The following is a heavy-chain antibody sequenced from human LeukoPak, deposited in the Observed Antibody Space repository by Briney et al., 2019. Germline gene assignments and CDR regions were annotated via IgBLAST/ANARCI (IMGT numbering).Heavy chain of an antibody. J-gene: IGHJ4*02. Sequence: SETLSLTCAVYGGSFSGYYWSWIRQPPGKGLEWIGEINHSGSTNYNPSLKSRVIISVDTSKNQFSLKLSSVTAADTAVYYCARGGGLVRYYFDYWGQGTLVTVSS. CDR1: GGSFSGYY. V-gene: IGHV4-34*01. CDR3: ARGGGLVRYYFDY. CDR2: INHSGST. D-gene: IGHD6-19*01.